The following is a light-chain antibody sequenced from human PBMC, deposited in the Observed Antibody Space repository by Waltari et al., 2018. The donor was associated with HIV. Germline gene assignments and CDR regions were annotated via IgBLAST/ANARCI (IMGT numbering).Light chain of an antibody. Sequence: QSALTQPRSVSGSPGQSVTISCTGTSSDVGGYNYVSWYQQHPGKAPKLMIYDVSQRPSGVPHRFAGSKSGNTASRTIAGLQAEDEADYYCCSYAGSYTPVVFGGWTKLTVL. CDR2: DVS. CDR3: CSYAGSYTPVV. V-gene: IGLV2-11*01. CDR1: SSDVGGYNY. J-gene: IGLJ2*01.